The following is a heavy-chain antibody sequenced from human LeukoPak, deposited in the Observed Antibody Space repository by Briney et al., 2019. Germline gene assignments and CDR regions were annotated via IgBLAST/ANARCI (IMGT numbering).Heavy chain of an antibody. V-gene: IGHV3-74*01. CDR2: IDSDGTTT. J-gene: IGHJ4*02. CDR3: ARGGYSYDY. CDR1: GFTLGNAW. Sequence: GGSLRLSCAASGFTLGNAWMHWVRHAPGEGLVWVSRIDSDGTTTIYADSVKGRFTISRDNAKNSLYLQMNSLRAEDTAVYYCARGGYSYDYWGQGTLVTVSS. D-gene: IGHD5-18*01.